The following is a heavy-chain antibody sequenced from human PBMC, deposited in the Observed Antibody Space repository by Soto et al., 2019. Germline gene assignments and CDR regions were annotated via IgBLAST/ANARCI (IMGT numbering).Heavy chain of an antibody. Sequence: SETLSLTCTVSGASISRYYWSWIRQPPGKGLEWIGSIYNSGSTNYNPSLKSRVTISVDTSKNQFSLKLSSVTAADTAVYYCASCTVTTEVFDPWGQGTLVTVSS. CDR1: GASISRYY. CDR2: IYNSGST. CDR3: ASCTVTTEVFDP. D-gene: IGHD4-17*01. V-gene: IGHV4-4*08. J-gene: IGHJ5*02.